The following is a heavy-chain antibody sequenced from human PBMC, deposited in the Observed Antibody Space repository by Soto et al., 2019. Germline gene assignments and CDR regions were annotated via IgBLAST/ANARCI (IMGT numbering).Heavy chain of an antibody. CDR2: INAGNWNT. J-gene: IGHJ4*02. D-gene: IGHD2-15*01. V-gene: IGHV1-3*01. CDR1: GYTFSNFA. Sequence: ASVKVSCKASGYTFSNFAMHWVRQAPGQRLEWMGWINAGNWNTKYSQKFQGRVTITRDTSASTVYMELSSLRSEDTAVYCCARVYCSDGSCYSIDYWGQGTLVTVSS. CDR3: ARVYCSDGSCYSIDY.